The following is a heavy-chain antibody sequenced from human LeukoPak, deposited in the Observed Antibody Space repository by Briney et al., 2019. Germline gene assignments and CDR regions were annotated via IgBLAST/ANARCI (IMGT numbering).Heavy chain of an antibody. CDR3: ARGIAYNFFDY. CDR2: IYYSGST. D-gene: IGHD1-1*01. J-gene: IGHJ4*02. CDR1: GGSISSSSYY. V-gene: IGHV4-39*07. Sequence: PSETLSLTCTVSGGSISSSSYYWGWIRQPPGKGLEWIGSIYYSGSTYYNPSLKSRVTISVDTSKNQFCLKLSSVTAADTAVYYCARGIAYNFFDYWGQGTLVTVSS.